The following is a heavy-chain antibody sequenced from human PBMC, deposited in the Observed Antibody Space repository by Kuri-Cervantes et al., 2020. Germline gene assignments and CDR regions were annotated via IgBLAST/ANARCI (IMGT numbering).Heavy chain of an antibody. V-gene: IGHV3-30*02. CDR1: GFNFSSYG. Sequence: GESLKISCAASGFNFSSYGMHWVRQAPGKGLEWVAFIRYDGSNRYYADSVKGRFTISRDNSKNTAYLQLNSLRIEDTSVYYCAKDRPAPGGYWGQGTLVTVSS. D-gene: IGHD1-26*01. CDR2: IRYDGSNR. CDR3: AKDRPAPGGY. J-gene: IGHJ4*02.